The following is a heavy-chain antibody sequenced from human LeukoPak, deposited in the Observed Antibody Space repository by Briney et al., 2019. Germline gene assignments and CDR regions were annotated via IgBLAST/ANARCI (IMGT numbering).Heavy chain of an antibody. CDR3: ARETRVTYAFDI. Sequence: SETLSLTCTVSGGSISSYYWSWIRQPPGKGLEWIGYIYYSGSTNYNPSPKSRVTISVDTSKNQFSLKLSSVTAADTAVYYCARETRVTYAFDIWGQGTMVTVSS. CDR2: IYYSGST. J-gene: IGHJ3*02. D-gene: IGHD2-21*02. V-gene: IGHV4-59*01. CDR1: GGSISSYY.